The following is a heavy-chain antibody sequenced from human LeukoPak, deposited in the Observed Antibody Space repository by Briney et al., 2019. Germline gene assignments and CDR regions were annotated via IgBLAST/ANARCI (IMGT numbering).Heavy chain of an antibody. CDR2: ISGSGGST. CDR3: AKDTKYYYGSSGLFDY. CDR1: EFTFSSYA. V-gene: IGHV3-23*01. Sequence: GGSLRLSCAASEFTFSSYAMHWVRQAPGKGLEWVSAISGSGGSTYYADSVKGRFTISRDNSKNTLYLQMNSLRAEDTAVYYCAKDTKYYYGSSGLFDYWGQGTLVTVSS. D-gene: IGHD3-22*01. J-gene: IGHJ4*02.